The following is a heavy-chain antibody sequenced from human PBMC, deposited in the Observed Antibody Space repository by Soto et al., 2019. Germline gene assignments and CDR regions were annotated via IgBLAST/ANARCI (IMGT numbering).Heavy chain of an antibody. Sequence: QVQPVQSGAEVKKPGSSVTVSCKTSRDTFNKYAFNWVRQAPGQGLEWMGWIIPIFSSRNYAEKFQGRVTITADDSTSTAYMELRSLRFEDTAVYYCARGETYLGVWGQGTPVTVSS. D-gene: IGHD3-16*01. CDR2: IIPIFSSR. CDR1: RDTFNKYA. J-gene: IGHJ6*02. V-gene: IGHV1-69*01. CDR3: ARGETYLGV.